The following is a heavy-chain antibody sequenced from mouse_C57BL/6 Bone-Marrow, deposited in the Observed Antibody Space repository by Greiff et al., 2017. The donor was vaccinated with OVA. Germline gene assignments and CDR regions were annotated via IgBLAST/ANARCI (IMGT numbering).Heavy chain of an antibody. CDR1: GFNIKDYY. CDR3: ARSPTTVVAIDY. CDR2: IDPEDGET. J-gene: IGHJ2*01. D-gene: IGHD1-1*01. Sequence: EVKVVESGAELVKPGASVKLSCTASGFNIKDYYMHWVKQRTEQGLEWIGRIDPEDGETKYAPKFQGKATITADTSSNTAYLQLSSLTSEDTAVYYCARSPTTVVAIDYWGQGTTLTVSS. V-gene: IGHV14-2*01.